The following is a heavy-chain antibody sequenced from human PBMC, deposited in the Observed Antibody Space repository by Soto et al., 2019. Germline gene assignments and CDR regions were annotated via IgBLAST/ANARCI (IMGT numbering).Heavy chain of an antibody. D-gene: IGHD1-26*01. J-gene: IGHJ4*02. V-gene: IGHV4-59*01. CDR1: GGSISSYY. CDR2: IYYSGST. CDR3: ARASRRELLRFDY. Sequence: PSETLSLTCTVSGGSISSYYWSWIRQPPGKGLEWIGYIYYSGSTNYNPSLKSRVTISVDTSKNQFSLKLSSVTAADTAVYYCARASRRELLRFDYWGQGTLVTVSS.